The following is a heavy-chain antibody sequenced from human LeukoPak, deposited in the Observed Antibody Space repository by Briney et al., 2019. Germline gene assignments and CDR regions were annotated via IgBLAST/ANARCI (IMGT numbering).Heavy chain of an antibody. CDR3: ARVDCSSTSCYEFDY. CDR2: TSSSGSPI. Sequence: PGGSLRLSCAASGFTFTDYYMSWIRQAPGKGLDWVSYTSSSGSPIYYAGSVKGRFAISRDNAKNSLSLRVNSLRAEDTAVYYCARVDCSSTSCYEFDYWGQGTLVIVSS. J-gene: IGHJ4*02. V-gene: IGHV3-11*04. D-gene: IGHD2-2*01. CDR1: GFTFTDYY.